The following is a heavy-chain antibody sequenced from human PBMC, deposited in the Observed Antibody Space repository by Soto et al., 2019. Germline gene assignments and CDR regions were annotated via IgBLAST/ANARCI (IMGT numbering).Heavy chain of an antibody. CDR3: ARGRGIGFSSTWNIYWYYNMDV. Sequence: QVQLVQSGAEVRKSGSSVKVSCKAAGGTFSDYALSWGRQAPGQGLEWMGGIIPMFATTNYAQKFQGRVTITADDSATTAHMELSSLKSEDTAVYYCARGRGIGFSSTWNIYWYYNMDVWGQGTTVTVSS. D-gene: IGHD6-13*01. V-gene: IGHV1-69*01. CDR1: GGTFSDYA. CDR2: IIPMFATT. J-gene: IGHJ6*02.